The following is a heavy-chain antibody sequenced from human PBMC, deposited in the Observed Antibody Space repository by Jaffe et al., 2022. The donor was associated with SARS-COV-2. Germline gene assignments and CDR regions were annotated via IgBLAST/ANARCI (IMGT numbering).Heavy chain of an antibody. Sequence: EVQLVESGGGLVQPGGSLRLSCAASGFTFSSYEMNWVRQAPGKGLEWVSYISSSGSTIYYADSVKGRFTISRDNAKNSLYLQMNSLRAEDTAVYYCARDTLFSVAATQYYYYGMDVWGQGTTVTVSS. D-gene: IGHD2-15*01. J-gene: IGHJ6*02. CDR3: ARDTLFSVAATQYYYYGMDV. CDR2: ISSSGSTI. CDR1: GFTFSSYE. V-gene: IGHV3-48*03.